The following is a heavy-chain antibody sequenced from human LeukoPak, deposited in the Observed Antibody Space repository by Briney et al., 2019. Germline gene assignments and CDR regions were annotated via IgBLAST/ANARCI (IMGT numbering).Heavy chain of an antibody. CDR2: INHSGST. J-gene: IGHJ4*02. V-gene: IGHV4-34*01. Sequence: SETLSLTCAVYGGSFSGYYWSWIRQPPGKGLEWIGEINHSGSTNYNPSLKSRVTISVDTSKNKFSVKLSSVTAADTAVYYCARGAYYYDSSGYDFDYWGQGTLVTVSS. CDR1: GGSFSGYY. CDR3: ARGAYYYDSSGYDFDY. D-gene: IGHD3-22*01.